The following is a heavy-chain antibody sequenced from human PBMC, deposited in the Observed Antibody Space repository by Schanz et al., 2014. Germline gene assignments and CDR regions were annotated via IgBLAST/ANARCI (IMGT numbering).Heavy chain of an antibody. D-gene: IGHD1-26*01. CDR1: GASISFYD. CDR3: ARQGDVYRLDY. V-gene: IGHV4-59*08. J-gene: IGHJ4*02. Sequence: QVQLQESGPGLVKPSETLSLTCTVSGASISFYDWNWIRQSPGKGLEWIGYIYHSGSPIYNPSLQGRVTIPIDTPKTQFSRRMESVTAADTAMYFCARQGDVYRLDYWGQGTLVTVT. CDR2: IYHSGSP.